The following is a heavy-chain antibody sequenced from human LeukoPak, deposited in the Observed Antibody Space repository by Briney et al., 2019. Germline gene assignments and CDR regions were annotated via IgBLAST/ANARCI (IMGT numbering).Heavy chain of an antibody. CDR1: GYTFTSCG. V-gene: IGHV1-18*01. D-gene: IGHD2-2*01. CDR3: ARDQAYCSIITCPFDY. Sequence: ASVKVSRKASGYTFTSCGISWVRQAPGQGLEWMGWISTYNGNTNYARKLRGRVTMTTDTSTSTAYMELRSLRSDNTAVYYCARDQAYCSIITCPFDYWGQGTLVTVSS. CDR2: ISTYNGNT. J-gene: IGHJ4*02.